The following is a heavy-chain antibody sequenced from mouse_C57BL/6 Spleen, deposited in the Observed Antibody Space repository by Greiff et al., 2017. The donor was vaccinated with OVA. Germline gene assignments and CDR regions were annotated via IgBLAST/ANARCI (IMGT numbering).Heavy chain of an antibody. V-gene: IGHV3-6*01. D-gene: IGHD1-1*01. CDR1: GYSITSGYY. CDR2: ISYDGST. Sequence: EVQLQESGPGLVKPSQSLSLTCSVTGYSITSGYYWNWIRQFPGNKLEWMGYISYDGSTNYNPSLKNRISFTRDTSTDQFYLKMNSVTAEDTATYYCARVRSYFDVWGTGTTVTVSS. CDR3: ARVRSYFDV. J-gene: IGHJ1*03.